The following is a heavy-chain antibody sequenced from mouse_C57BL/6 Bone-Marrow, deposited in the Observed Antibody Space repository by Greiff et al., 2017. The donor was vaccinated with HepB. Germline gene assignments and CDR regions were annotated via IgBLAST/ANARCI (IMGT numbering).Heavy chain of an antibody. D-gene: IGHD4-1*01. Sequence: QVQLQQPGAELVKPGASVKLSCKASGYTFTSYYMHWVKQRPGQGLEWIGMIHPNSGSTNYNEKFKSKATLTVDKSSSTAYMQLSSLTSEDSAVYYCARTGTKRGFDYWGQGTTLTVSS. CDR3: ARTGTKRGFDY. V-gene: IGHV1-64*01. J-gene: IGHJ2*01. CDR1: GYTFTSYY. CDR2: IHPNSGST.